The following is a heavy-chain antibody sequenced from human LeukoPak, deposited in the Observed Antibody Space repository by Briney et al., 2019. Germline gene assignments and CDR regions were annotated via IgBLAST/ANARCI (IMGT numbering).Heavy chain of an antibody. V-gene: IGHV3-23*01. D-gene: IGHD4-11*01. J-gene: IGHJ6*02. CDR2: ISGSGGST. Sequence: PGGSLRLSCAASGFTFSSYAMSWVRQAPGKGLEWVSTISGSGGSTYYADSVKGRFTISRDNSKNTLYLQMNSPRAEDTAIYYCAKDYSPIYYYYGMDVWGQGTTVTVSS. CDR3: AKDYSPIYYYYGMDV. CDR1: GFTFSSYA.